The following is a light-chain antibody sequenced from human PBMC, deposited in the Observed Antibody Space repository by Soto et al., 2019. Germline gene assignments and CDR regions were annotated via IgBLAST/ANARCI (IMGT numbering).Light chain of an antibody. V-gene: IGLV2-14*03. CDR3: SSYSNSRTLL. CDR1: SSDVGAYFY. Sequence: QPVLTQPASVSGSPGQSITISCAGTSSDVGAYFYVSWYQQHPGKVPKLMIYDVSHRPSGVSNRFSGSKSGNTASLTISGLRAEDEADYFCSSYSNSRTLLFGGGTKLTVL. J-gene: IGLJ3*02. CDR2: DVS.